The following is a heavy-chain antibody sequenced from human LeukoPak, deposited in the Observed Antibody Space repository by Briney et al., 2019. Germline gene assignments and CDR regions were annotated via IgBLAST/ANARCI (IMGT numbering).Heavy chain of an antibody. V-gene: IGHV4-59*12. CDR1: GGSISSYY. CDR3: ARDRDSGSSSNRYFFDF. D-gene: IGHD1-26*01. CDR2: IYYSGST. J-gene: IGHJ4*02. Sequence: SETLSLTCTVSGGSISSYYWSWIRQPPGKGLEWIEYIYYSGSTNYNPSLKSRVTMSVDTSKNQFSLKLTSVTAADTAVYYCARDRDSGSSSNRYFFDFWGQGTLVTVSS.